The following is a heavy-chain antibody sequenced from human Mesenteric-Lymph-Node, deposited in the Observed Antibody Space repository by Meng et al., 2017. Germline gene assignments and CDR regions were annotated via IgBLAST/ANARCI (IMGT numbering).Heavy chain of an antibody. J-gene: IGHJ6*02. CDR2: IIPIFGTA. D-gene: IGHD3-22*01. Sequence: KISCKASGGTFSSYAISWVRQAPGQGLEWMGGIIPIFGTANYAQKFQGRVTITADESTSTAYMELSSLRSEDTAVYYCARGAAHGYYYENYYYYGMDVWGQGTTVTVSS. CDR1: GGTFSSYA. V-gene: IGHV1-69*01. CDR3: ARGAAHGYYYENYYYYGMDV.